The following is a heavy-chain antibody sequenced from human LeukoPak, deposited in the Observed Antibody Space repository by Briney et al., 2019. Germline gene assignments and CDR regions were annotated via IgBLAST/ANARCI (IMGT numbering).Heavy chain of an antibody. J-gene: IGHJ4*02. Sequence: GGSLRLSCAASGFTFSSYAMSWVRQAPGKGLEWVSLISGSGGSTYYADSVMGRFTISRDNSKNTLYLQLSSLRAEDTAVFYCASPMTTPTTWNGDFDYWGQGTLVSVYS. V-gene: IGHV3-23*01. CDR1: GFTFSSYA. CDR3: ASPMTTPTTWNGDFDY. D-gene: IGHD4-17*01. CDR2: ISGSGGST.